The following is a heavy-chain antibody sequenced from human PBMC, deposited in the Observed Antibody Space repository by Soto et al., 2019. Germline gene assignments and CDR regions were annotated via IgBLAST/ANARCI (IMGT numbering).Heavy chain of an antibody. CDR3: ARGRGYSDYDAFDY. J-gene: IGHJ4*02. D-gene: IGHD5-12*01. V-gene: IGHV3-33*01. Sequence: QVQLVESGGGVIQPGRSLRLSCAASGITFSSHGMHWVRQAPGKGLEWVAVIWYDGSNKYYADSVKGRFTISRDNSKVTLYLQINSLRAEDTAVYYCARGRGYSDYDAFDYWGQGTLVTVSS. CDR1: GITFSSHG. CDR2: IWYDGSNK.